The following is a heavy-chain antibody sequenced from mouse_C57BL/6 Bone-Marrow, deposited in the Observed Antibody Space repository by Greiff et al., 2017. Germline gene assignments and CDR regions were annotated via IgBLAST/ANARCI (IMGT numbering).Heavy chain of an antibody. CDR1: GYSFTDYN. Sequence: VQLQQSGPELVKPGASVKISCKASGYSFTDYNINWWKQSIGKSLEWICVINPNYGTPSYHQKFKGKATLTVDQSSSTAYMQLNSLTSEDSAVYYCARNGYLFAYWGQGTLVTVSA. V-gene: IGHV1-39*01. D-gene: IGHD2-2*01. CDR3: ARNGYLFAY. CDR2: INPNYGTP. J-gene: IGHJ3*01.